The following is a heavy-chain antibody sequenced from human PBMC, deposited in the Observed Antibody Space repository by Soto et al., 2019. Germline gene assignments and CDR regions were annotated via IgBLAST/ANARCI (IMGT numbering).Heavy chain of an antibody. J-gene: IGHJ4*02. CDR1: GYTFTSYG. CDR2: ISAYNGNT. V-gene: IGHV1-18*01. D-gene: IGHD3-22*01. Sequence: QVQLVQSGAEVKKPGASVKVSCKASGYTFTSYGISWVRQAPGQGLEWMGWISAYNGNTNYAQKLQGRVTMATVPSTSTAYTELRSLRSDVTAVYSCARDRYDSSGYYAHWGQGTLVTVSS. CDR3: ARDRYDSSGYYAH.